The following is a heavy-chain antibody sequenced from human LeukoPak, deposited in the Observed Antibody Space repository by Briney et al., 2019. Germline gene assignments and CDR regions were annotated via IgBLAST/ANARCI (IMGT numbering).Heavy chain of an antibody. V-gene: IGHV4-59*01. CDR2: IYYSGST. CDR3: ARDNVGAPHHYYYYMDV. CDR1: GGSISSYY. Sequence: PSETLSLTCTVSGGSISSYYWSWIRQPPGKGLEWIGYIYYSGSTNYNPSLKSRVTISVDTSKNQFSLKLSSVTAADTAVYYCARDNVGAPHHYYYYMDVWGKGTTVTVSS. D-gene: IGHD1-26*01. J-gene: IGHJ6*03.